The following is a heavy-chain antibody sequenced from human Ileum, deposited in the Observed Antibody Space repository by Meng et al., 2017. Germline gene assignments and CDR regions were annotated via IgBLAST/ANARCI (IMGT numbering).Heavy chain of an antibody. CDR1: GASISRGRYY. CDR3: ARFTVVPASLLYYYHGMDV. J-gene: IGHJ6*02. V-gene: IGHV4-61*02. CDR2: IYTSGST. Sequence: SETLSLTCTVSGASISRGRYYWSWIRQPAGKGLEWIGRIYTSGSTNYNPSLTSRVTISIDTYKNQFSLKLRYVTAADTAVYYCARFTVVPASLLYYYHGMDVCGQAITV. D-gene: IGHD2-2*01.